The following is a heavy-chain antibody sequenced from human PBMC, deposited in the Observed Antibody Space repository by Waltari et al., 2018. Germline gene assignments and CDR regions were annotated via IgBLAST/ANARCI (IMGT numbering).Heavy chain of an antibody. J-gene: IGHJ5*02. Sequence: QVQLVQSGAEVKKPGASVKVSCKASGYTFTGYYMHWVRQAPGQGLEWMGRINPNRGGTNYAQKFQGRVTMTRDTSISTAYMELSRLRSDDTAVYYCARDLRRGDNWFDPWGQGTLVTVSS. CDR1: GYTFTGYY. CDR3: ARDLRRGDNWFDP. V-gene: IGHV1-2*06. CDR2: INPNRGGT. D-gene: IGHD3-10*01.